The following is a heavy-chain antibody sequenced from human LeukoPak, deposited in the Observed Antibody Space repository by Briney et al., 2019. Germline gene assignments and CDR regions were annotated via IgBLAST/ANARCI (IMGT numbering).Heavy chain of an antibody. CDR1: GYTFTSYD. CDR3: ARERLKDFDY. D-gene: IGHD6-19*01. J-gene: IGHJ4*02. Sequence: GASVKVSCKASGYTFTSYDINWVRQATGQGLEWMGWMNPNSGNTGYAQKFQGRVTMTRNTSISTAYMELSRLTSDDTAVYYCARERLKDFDYWGQGTLVTVSS. CDR2: MNPNSGNT. V-gene: IGHV1-8*01.